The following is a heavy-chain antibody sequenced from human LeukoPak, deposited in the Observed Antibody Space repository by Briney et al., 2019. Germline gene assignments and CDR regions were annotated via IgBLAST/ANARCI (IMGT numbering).Heavy chain of an antibody. D-gene: IGHD2-2*01. CDR2: IYYSGST. V-gene: IGHV4-59*12. Sequence: PSETLSLTCTVSGGSISSYYWSWIRQPPGKGLEWIGYIYYSGSTNYNPSLKSRVTISVDTSKNQFSLKLSSVTAADTAVYYCAKTRKDIVVVPAARNGWFDPWGQGTLVTVSS. CDR1: GGSISSYY. CDR3: AKTRKDIVVVPAARNGWFDP. J-gene: IGHJ5*02.